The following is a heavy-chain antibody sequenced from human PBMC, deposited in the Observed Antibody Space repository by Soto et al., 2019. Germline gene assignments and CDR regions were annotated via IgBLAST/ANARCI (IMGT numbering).Heavy chain of an antibody. Sequence: GGSLRLSCAASGFTFSNAWMNWVRQAPGKGLEWVGRIKSKTDGGTTDYAAPVKGRFTISRDDSKNTLYLQMNSLKTEDTAVYYCTTDIAARPAGNLLDADFDYWGQGTLVTVSS. CDR1: GFTFSNAW. J-gene: IGHJ4*02. V-gene: IGHV3-15*07. CDR2: IKSKTDGGTT. CDR3: TTDIAARPAGNLLDADFDY. D-gene: IGHD6-6*01.